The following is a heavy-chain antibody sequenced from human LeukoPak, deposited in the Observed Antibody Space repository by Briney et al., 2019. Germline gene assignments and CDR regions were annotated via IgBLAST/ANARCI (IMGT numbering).Heavy chain of an antibody. CDR1: GFTVSSNY. CDR3: ARDYGGTFRGWFDH. D-gene: IGHD4-23*01. CDR2: IYSGGTT. Sequence: GGSLRLSCAASGFTVSSNYMSWVRQAPGKGLEWISVIYSGGTTYYADSVKGRFTISRDNFKNTLYLQMNSLTAEDTAVYYCARDYGGTFRGWFDHWGQGTLVTVSS. V-gene: IGHV3-66*02. J-gene: IGHJ5*02.